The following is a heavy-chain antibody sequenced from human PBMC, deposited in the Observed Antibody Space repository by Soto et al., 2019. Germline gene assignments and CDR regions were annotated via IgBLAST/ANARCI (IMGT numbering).Heavy chain of an antibody. Sequence: QVQLQESGPGLVKPSETLSLTCTVSGGSISSYYWSWIRQPAGKGLEWIGRIYTSGSTNYNPSLKSRVTQSEDTSKNQFSLKLSSVTAADTAVYYCARENRIAVAATDAFDIWGQGTMVTVSS. CDR3: ARENRIAVAATDAFDI. D-gene: IGHD6-19*01. CDR2: IYTSGST. CDR1: GGSISSYY. V-gene: IGHV4-4*07. J-gene: IGHJ3*02.